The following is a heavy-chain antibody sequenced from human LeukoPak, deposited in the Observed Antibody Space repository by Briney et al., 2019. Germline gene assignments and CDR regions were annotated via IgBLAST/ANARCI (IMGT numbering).Heavy chain of an antibody. V-gene: IGHV3-53*01. J-gene: IGHJ5*02. D-gene: IGHD3-3*01. CDR1: GFTVSSNY. CDR2: IYSGGST. CDR3: ARHHPETTIFGPSPRKGFDP. Sequence: SGGSLRLSCAASGFTVSSNYMSWVRQAPGKGLEWVSVIYSGGSTYYADSVKGRFTISRDNSKNTLYLQMNSLRAEDTAVYYCARHHPETTIFGPSPRKGFDPWGQGTLVTVSS.